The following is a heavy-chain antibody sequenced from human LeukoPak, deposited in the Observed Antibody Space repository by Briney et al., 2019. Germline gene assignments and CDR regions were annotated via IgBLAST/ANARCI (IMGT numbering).Heavy chain of an antibody. Sequence: ASVKVSCKASGGTFGSYAISWVRQAPGQGLEWMGGIIPIFGTANYAQKFQGRVTITTDESTSTAYMELSSLRSEDTAVYYCAGLREGDYYYMDVWGKGTTVTVSS. V-gene: IGHV1-69*05. CDR1: GGTFGSYA. CDR2: IIPIFGTA. CDR3: AGLREGDYYYMDV. J-gene: IGHJ6*03.